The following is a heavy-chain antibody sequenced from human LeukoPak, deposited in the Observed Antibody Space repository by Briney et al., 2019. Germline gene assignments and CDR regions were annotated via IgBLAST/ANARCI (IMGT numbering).Heavy chain of an antibody. D-gene: IGHD3-10*01. J-gene: IGHJ6*02. CDR3: ARDSNYYGSGAPYYYYGMDV. CDR2: ISYDGSNK. Sequence: GGSLRLSCAASGFTFSSYAMHWVRQAPGKGLEWVAVISYDGSNKYYADSVKGRFTISRDNSKNTLYLQMNSLRAEDAAVYYCARDSNYYGSGAPYYYYGMDVWGQGTTVTVSS. V-gene: IGHV3-30-3*01. CDR1: GFTFSSYA.